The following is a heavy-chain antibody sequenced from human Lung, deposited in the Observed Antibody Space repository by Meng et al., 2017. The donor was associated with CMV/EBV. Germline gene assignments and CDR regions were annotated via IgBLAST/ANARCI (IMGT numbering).Heavy chain of an antibody. CDR3: ARDPSNTSGRYAYFDY. J-gene: IGHJ4*02. D-gene: IGHD6-19*01. Sequence: QAERVQCGGEVKKPGASVRGSCKASGYTFTHHGISWIRQAPGQGLEWMGWISCYNGDTNYAQKFQGRVTMTTDTSTSTAYMDLRSLRSDDTAVYYCARDPSNTSGRYAYFDYWGQGTLVTVSS. CDR1: GYTFTHHG. CDR2: ISCYNGDT. V-gene: IGHV1-18*01.